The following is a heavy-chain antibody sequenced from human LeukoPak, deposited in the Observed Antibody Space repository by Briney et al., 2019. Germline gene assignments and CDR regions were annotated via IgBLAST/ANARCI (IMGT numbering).Heavy chain of an antibody. J-gene: IGHJ6*02. V-gene: IGHV1-46*01. D-gene: IGHD6-19*01. CDR2: INPSGGST. CDR3: ARDLPAGYSSGWTVHYYYYGMDV. Sequence: ASVKVSCKASGYTFTSYYMHWVRQAPGQGLEWMGIINPSGGSTSYAQKFQGRVTMTRDTSTSTVYMELSSLRSEDTAMYYCARDLPAGYSSGWTVHYYYYGMDVWGQGTTVTVSS. CDR1: GYTFTSYY.